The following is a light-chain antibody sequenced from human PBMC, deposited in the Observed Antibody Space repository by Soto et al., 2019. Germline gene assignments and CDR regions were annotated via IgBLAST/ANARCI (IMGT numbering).Light chain of an antibody. Sequence: DIQMTQSPSSLSASVGDRVTITCRASQSISSYLNWYQQKPGKAPKLLIYAASSLQSGVPSRFSGSGSGTDFTLTISSLQPEDFATYYCQQSYSNFTFGGGTKVDIK. CDR3: QQSYSNFT. V-gene: IGKV1-39*01. J-gene: IGKJ4*01. CDR1: QSISSY. CDR2: AAS.